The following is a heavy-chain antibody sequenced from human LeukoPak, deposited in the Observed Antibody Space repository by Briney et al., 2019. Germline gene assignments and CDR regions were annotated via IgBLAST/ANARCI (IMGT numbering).Heavy chain of an antibody. V-gene: IGHV3-23*01. D-gene: IGHD3-22*01. CDR2: ISNTGGST. CDR1: GFTFITYA. CDR3: ARTLVVVMYYGMDV. J-gene: IGHJ6*02. Sequence: GGSLRLSCAASGFTFITYAMTWVRQAPGKGLEWVSAISNTGGSTYYADSVRGRFTISRDNSKNTLYLQMNSLRAEDTAVYYCARTLVVVMYYGMDVWGQGTTVTVSS.